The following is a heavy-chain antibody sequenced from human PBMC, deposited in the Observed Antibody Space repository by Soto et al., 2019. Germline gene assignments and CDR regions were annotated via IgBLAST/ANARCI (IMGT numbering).Heavy chain of an antibody. V-gene: IGHV4-4*07. CDR2: IYSGGRN. D-gene: IGHD6-13*01. CDR1: ARSISSFY. J-gene: IGHJ4*02. Sequence: SETLSLTCTLSARSISSFYWSWIPQPAGKVLEWIGRIYSGGRNNYNPSLKRRVTMSVDTSKKQFSLRRSSVTAADTVMYYCARGSSRWDYWGQGTLVTVSS. CDR3: ARGSSRWDY.